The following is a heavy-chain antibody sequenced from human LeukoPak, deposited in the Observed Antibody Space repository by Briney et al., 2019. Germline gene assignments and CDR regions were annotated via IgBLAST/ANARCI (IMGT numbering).Heavy chain of an antibody. V-gene: IGHV4-38-2*02. CDR1: GYSISSGYF. CDR2: IYHSGTT. D-gene: IGHD6-19*01. J-gene: IGHJ4*02. Sequence: SETLSLTCNVSGYSISSGYFWGWIRPPPGKGLEWIGSIYHSGTTYYNPSLKSRVTMSVDTSKNQFSLKVRSVTDADTAVYHCARAASSSSRGRYFDFWGQGTLVPVSS. CDR3: ARAASSSSRGRYFDF.